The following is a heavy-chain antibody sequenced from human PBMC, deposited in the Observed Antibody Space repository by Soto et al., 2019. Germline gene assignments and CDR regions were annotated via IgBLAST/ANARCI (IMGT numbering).Heavy chain of an antibody. CDR3: ARERVRGISDY. CDR1: GYTFTGYD. V-gene: IGHV1-2*02. Sequence: ASVNVSCKAYGYTFTGYDMHWVRQSPGQGLEWMGWINPNSGGTNYAQKFQGRVTMTRDTSISTAYMELSRLRSDDTAVYYCARERVRGISDYWGQGILVTAS. CDR2: INPNSGGT. J-gene: IGHJ4*02. D-gene: IGHD3-10*01.